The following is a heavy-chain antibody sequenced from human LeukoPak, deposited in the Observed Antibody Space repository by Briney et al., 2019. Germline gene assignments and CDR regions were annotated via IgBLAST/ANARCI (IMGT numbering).Heavy chain of an antibody. D-gene: IGHD3-10*01. J-gene: IGHJ4*02. CDR2: ISAYNGNT. Sequence: ASVKVSCKASGYTFTSYGISWVRQAPGQGLEWMGWISAYNGNTNYAQKLQGRVTMTTDTSTSTAYMELRSLRSDDTAVYYCARVAYYYGSGTYRPYYFDYWGQGTLVTVSS. CDR1: GYTFTSYG. CDR3: ARVAYYYGSGTYRPYYFDY. V-gene: IGHV1-18*01.